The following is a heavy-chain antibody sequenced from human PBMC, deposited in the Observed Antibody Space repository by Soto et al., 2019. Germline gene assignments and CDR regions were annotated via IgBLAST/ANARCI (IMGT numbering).Heavy chain of an antibody. J-gene: IGHJ6*02. CDR1: GFTFSGYG. Sequence: QVQLVESGGGVVQPGRSLRLSCAASGFTFSGYGMHWVRQAPGKVLEWVALISYDGSNKYYADSVKGRFTISRDNSKNTLYLQMNSLRAEDAAVYYCAKDKGPYSYGPYGMGVWGQGTTVTVSS. CDR2: ISYDGSNK. D-gene: IGHD5-18*01. V-gene: IGHV3-30*18. CDR3: AKDKGPYSYGPYGMGV.